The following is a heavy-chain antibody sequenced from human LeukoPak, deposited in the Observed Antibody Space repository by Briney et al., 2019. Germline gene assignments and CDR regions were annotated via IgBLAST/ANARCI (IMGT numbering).Heavy chain of an antibody. Sequence: ASVKVSCKASGYTFTSYDINWVRQATGQGLEWMGWMNPNSGNTGYAQKFQGRVTMTRNTSISTAYMELSSLRSEDTAVYYCARFTASSDWPQLYGLDPWGQGTLVTVSS. CDR1: GYTFTSYD. V-gene: IGHV1-8*01. CDR2: MNPNSGNT. J-gene: IGHJ5*02. D-gene: IGHD6-19*01. CDR3: ARFTASSDWPQLYGLDP.